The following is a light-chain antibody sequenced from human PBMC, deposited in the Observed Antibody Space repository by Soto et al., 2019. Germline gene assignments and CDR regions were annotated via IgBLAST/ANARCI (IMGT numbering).Light chain of an antibody. J-gene: IGKJ3*01. CDR1: QDISNY. CDR3: QQLDTYPFT. Sequence: IQLTQSPSSLSASVGDRGTITCRASQDISNYLAWYQQKTGKAPKLLIYTASTLRSGVPSRFSGSGSGTDFTLTVSSLQPEDFATYYGQQLDTYPFTFGPGTKVDIK. V-gene: IGKV1-9*01. CDR2: TAS.